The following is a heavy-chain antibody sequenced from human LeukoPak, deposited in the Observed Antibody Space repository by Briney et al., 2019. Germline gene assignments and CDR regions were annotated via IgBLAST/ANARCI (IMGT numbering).Heavy chain of an antibody. D-gene: IGHD2-2*01. V-gene: IGHV5-51*01. Sequence: GESLKISCKSSGYSFTTYWIGWVRQMPGKGLEWMAIIYPGDSDTRYSPSFQGQVTISADKSISTAYLQWSSLKASDTATYYCARPALYCSSTVCPPYMDVWGKGTTVTVSS. CDR1: GYSFTTYW. CDR2: IYPGDSDT. J-gene: IGHJ6*03. CDR3: ARPALYCSSTVCPPYMDV.